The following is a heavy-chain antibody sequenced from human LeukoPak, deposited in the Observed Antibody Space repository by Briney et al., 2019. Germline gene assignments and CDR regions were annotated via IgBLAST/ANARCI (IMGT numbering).Heavy chain of an antibody. CDR2: IKEDGSEK. Sequence: GGSLRLSCAVSGFTFSSHWMSWVRQAPAKGLEWVAYIKEDGSEKYYVDSVKGRFTVSRDNAKNSLYLEMSSLRAEDTAVYYCARDWASVTQASLDYWGQGTLVTVSS. J-gene: IGHJ4*02. CDR1: GFTFSSHW. V-gene: IGHV3-7*03. D-gene: IGHD4-17*01. CDR3: ARDWASVTQASLDY.